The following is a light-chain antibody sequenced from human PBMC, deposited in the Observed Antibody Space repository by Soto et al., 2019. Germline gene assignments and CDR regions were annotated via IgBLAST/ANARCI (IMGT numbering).Light chain of an antibody. Sequence: EIVMTQSPATLSVSPGERATLSCGASQSVSNNLAWYQQKPGQAPRLLIYGASTRATGIPARFSGSGSGTEFTLTISGLQSEDFALYYCQQYNDWPFTFGPGTKVAIK. J-gene: IGKJ3*01. CDR1: QSVSNN. CDR2: GAS. CDR3: QQYNDWPFT. V-gene: IGKV3-15*01.